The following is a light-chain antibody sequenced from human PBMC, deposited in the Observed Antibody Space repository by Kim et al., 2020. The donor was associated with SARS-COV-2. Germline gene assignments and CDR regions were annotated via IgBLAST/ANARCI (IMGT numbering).Light chain of an antibody. J-gene: IGKJ2*01. V-gene: IGKV2-28*01. Sequence: GEPASISCRSSQSLRYSNGDNYLSWYLQKPEQSPQLLIYLVSNRACGVPDRFSGSGSGTDFTLKISRVEAEDVGVYFCMQTLQTPTFGQGTKLEI. CDR1: QSLRYSNGDNY. CDR2: LVS. CDR3: MQTLQTPT.